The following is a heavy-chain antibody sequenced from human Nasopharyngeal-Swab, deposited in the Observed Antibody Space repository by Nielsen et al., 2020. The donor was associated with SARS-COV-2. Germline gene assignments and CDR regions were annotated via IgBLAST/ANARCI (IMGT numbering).Heavy chain of an antibody. CDR3: TRHGDYGGNSGVDY. D-gene: IGHD4-23*01. CDR2: IRSKANSYAT. J-gene: IGHJ4*02. CDR1: GFTFSGSA. Sequence: GESLKISCAASGFTFSGSAMHWVRHASGKGLEWVGRIRSKANSYATAYAASVKGRFTISRDDSKNTAYLQMNSLKTEDTAVYYCTRHGDYGGNSGVDYWGQGTLVTVSS. V-gene: IGHV3-73*01.